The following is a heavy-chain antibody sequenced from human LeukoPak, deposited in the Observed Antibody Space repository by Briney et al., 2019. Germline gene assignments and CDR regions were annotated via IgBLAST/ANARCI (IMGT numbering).Heavy chain of an antibody. CDR1: GFTFSSYS. CDR3: ARDSDGYFDY. D-gene: IGHD5-24*01. V-gene: IGHV3-21*01. CDR2: ISSSSSYI. Sequence: GGSLRLSCAASGFTFSSYSMNWVRQAPGKGLEWVSSISSSSSYIYYADSVKGRFTISRDNAKNALYLQMNSLRAEDTAVYYCARDSDGYFDYWGQGTLVTVSS. J-gene: IGHJ4*02.